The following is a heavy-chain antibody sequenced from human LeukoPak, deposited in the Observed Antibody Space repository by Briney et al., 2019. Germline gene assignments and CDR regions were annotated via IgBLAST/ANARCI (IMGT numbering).Heavy chain of an antibody. D-gene: IGHD3-10*01. CDR3: ARDLALLWFGEVDAFDI. J-gene: IGHJ3*02. CDR1: GFTFSSYW. V-gene: IGHV3-7*01. CDR2: IKQDGSEK. Sequence: PGGSLRLSCAASGFTFSSYWMSWVRQASGKGLEWVANIKQDGSEKYYVDSVKGRFTISRDNAKNSLYLQMNSLRAEDTAVYYCARDLALLWFGEVDAFDIWGQGTMVTVSS.